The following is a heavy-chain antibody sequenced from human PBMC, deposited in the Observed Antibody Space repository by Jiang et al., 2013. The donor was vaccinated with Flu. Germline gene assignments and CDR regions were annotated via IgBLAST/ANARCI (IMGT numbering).Heavy chain of an antibody. CDR3: ASHNYDILTGYYIFDY. Sequence: PGLVKPSETLSLTCTVSGGSISSSSYYWGWIRQPPGKGLEWIGSIYYSGSTYHNPSLKSRVTISVDTSKNQFSLKLSSVTAADTAVYYCASHNYDILTGYYIFDYWGQGTLVTVSS. V-gene: IGHV4-39*07. J-gene: IGHJ4*02. D-gene: IGHD3-9*01. CDR1: GGSISSSSYY. CDR2: IYYSGST.